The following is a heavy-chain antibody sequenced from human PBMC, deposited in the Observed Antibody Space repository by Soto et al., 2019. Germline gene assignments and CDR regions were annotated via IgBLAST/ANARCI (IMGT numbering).Heavy chain of an antibody. D-gene: IGHD6-6*01. J-gene: IGHJ2*01. Sequence: EVQLLESGGGVVQPGGSLRLSCAASGFTFSSYVMNWVRQAPGQGLEWVSSIGGYTYYTDSVKGRFTISRDNSKNTLYLQMNSLRAEDTAVYYCAKDYGTSSSWFFDLWGRGTLVVVSS. CDR2: SIGGYT. V-gene: IGHV3-23*01. CDR1: GFTFSSYV. CDR3: AKDYGTSSSWFFDL.